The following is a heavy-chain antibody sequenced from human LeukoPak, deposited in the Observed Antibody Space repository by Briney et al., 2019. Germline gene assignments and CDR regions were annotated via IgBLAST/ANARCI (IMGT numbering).Heavy chain of an antibody. J-gene: IGHJ4*02. CDR2: ISGSGGST. V-gene: IGHV3-23*01. CDR3: AKVSGPVHY. D-gene: IGHD5-12*01. Sequence: PGGSLRLSCAASGFTFTNYAMSWVRQSPGRGLEWVSAISGSGGSTYYADSVKGRFTISRDNSENTLSLQMNSLRAEDTAVYYCAKVSGPVHYWGQGTLVTVSS. CDR1: GFTFTNYA.